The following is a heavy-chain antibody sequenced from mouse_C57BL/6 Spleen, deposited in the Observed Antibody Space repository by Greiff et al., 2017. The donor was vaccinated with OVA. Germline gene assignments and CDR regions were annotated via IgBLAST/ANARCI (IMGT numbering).Heavy chain of an antibody. CDR1: GFTFSSYG. CDR2: ISSGGSYT. Sequence: EVQVVESGGDLVKPGGSLKLSCAASGFTFSSYGMSWVRQTPDKRLEWVATISSGGSYTYYPDSVKGRFTISRDNAKNTLYLQMSSLKSEDTAMYYCARQGGYDYDFDYWGQGTTLTVSS. CDR3: ARQGGYDYDFDY. J-gene: IGHJ2*01. D-gene: IGHD2-4*01. V-gene: IGHV5-6*01.